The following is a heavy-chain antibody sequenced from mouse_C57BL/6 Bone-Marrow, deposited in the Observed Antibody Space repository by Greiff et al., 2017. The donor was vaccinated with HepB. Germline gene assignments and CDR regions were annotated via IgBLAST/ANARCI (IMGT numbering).Heavy chain of an antibody. Sequence: QVQLQQSGPELVKPGASVKISCKASGYAFSSSWMNWVKQRPGKGLEWIGRIYPGDGDTNYNGKFKGKATLTADKSSRTAYMQLSSRTSEDSAVYFCAGGYDEGVGYYFDDWGQGTTLTVSS. J-gene: IGHJ2*01. CDR1: GYAFSSSW. CDR3: AGGYDEGVGYYFDD. CDR2: IYPGDGDT. V-gene: IGHV1-82*01. D-gene: IGHD1-2*01.